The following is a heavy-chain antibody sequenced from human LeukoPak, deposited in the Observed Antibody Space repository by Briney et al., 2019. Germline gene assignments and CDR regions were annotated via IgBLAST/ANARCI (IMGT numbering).Heavy chain of an antibody. D-gene: IGHD4-23*01. CDR1: GGSISSYY. J-gene: IGHJ6*03. CDR3: ARHVYGGNSEYYYYMDV. CDR2: IYYSGST. V-gene: IGHV4-59*01. Sequence: SETLSLTCTVSGGSISSYYWSWIRQPPGKGLEWIGYIYYSGSTNYNPSLKSRVTISVDTSKNQFSLKLSSVTAADTTVYYCARHVYGGNSEYYYYMDVWGKGTTVTVSS.